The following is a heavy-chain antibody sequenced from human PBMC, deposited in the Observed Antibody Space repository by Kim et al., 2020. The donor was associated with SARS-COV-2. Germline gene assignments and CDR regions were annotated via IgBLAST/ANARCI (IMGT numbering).Heavy chain of an antibody. D-gene: IGHD5-12*01. CDR1: GGTFSSYA. V-gene: IGHV1-69*04. Sequence: SVKVSCKASGGTFSSYAISWVRQAPGQGLEWMGRIIPILGIANYAQKFQGRVTITADKSTSTAYMELSSLRSEDTAVYYCARTSGYSGYGKTYYFDYWGQGTLVTVSS. CDR2: IIPILGIA. J-gene: IGHJ4*02. CDR3: ARTSGYSGYGKTYYFDY.